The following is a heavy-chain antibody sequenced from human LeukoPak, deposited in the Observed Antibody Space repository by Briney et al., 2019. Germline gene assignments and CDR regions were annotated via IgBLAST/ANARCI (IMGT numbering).Heavy chain of an antibody. J-gene: IGHJ4*02. D-gene: IGHD4-17*01. CDR2: INPKTGGT. CDR3: ARNRYGDYTPDY. CDR1: GYTFTDYY. Sequence: ASVTVSSKASGYTFTDYYMHWVRQAPGQGLEWMGWINPKTGGTNYAQKFRGRVTMTRDTSISTAYMELSRVRSDDTAVYYCARNRYGDYTPDYWGQGTLVTVSS. V-gene: IGHV1-2*02.